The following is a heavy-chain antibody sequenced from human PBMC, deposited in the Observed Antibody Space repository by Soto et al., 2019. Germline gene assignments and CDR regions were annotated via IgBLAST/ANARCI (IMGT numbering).Heavy chain of an antibody. V-gene: IGHV4-39*01. CDR1: GGSISSSSYY. J-gene: IGHJ4*02. CDR3: ARHSKLPYIFSGWDQPFDY. D-gene: IGHD6-19*01. Sequence: SETLSLTCTVSGGSISSSSYYWGWIRQPPGKGLEWIGSIYYSGSTYYNPSLKSRVTISVDTSKNQFSLKLSSVTAADTAVYYCARHSKLPYIFSGWDQPFDYWGQGTLVTVSS. CDR2: IYYSGST.